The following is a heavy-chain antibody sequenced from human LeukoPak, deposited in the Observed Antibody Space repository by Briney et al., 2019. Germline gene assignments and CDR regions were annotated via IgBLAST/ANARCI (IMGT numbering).Heavy chain of an antibody. J-gene: IGHJ4*02. D-gene: IGHD3-22*01. CDR1: GGSFSDYY. Sequence: SETLSLTCAVYGGSFSDYYWSWIRQPPGKGLEWIGEINHSGSTNYNPSLKSRVTISVDTSKNQFSLKLSSVTAADTAVYYCARVQDFDTSGYYLGYSGQGTLVTVSS. CDR3: ARVQDFDTSGYYLGY. CDR2: INHSGST. V-gene: IGHV4-34*01.